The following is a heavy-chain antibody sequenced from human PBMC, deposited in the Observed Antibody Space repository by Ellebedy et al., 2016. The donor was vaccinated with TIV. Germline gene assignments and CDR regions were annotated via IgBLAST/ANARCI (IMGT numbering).Heavy chain of an antibody. CDR3: AKWTLIVVVVGATIDY. V-gene: IGHV3-23*01. J-gene: IGHJ4*02. Sequence: PGGSLRLSCAGSGFTFRSHAMSWVCQAPGKGLEWVSGISGNGGSTYYADSLKGRFTISRDNSKTTLYLQMNSLRDEDTAVYYCAKWTLIVVVVGATIDYWGQGTLVSVSS. CDR1: GFTFRSHA. CDR2: ISGNGGST. D-gene: IGHD2-15*01.